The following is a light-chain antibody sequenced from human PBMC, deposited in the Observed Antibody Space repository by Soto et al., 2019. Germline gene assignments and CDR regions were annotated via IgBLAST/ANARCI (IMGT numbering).Light chain of an antibody. Sequence: QSALTQPASVSGSPGQSIAISCTGTSSDVGGYNYVSWYQQHPGKAPKLMLYDVTNRPSGVSDRFSGSKSGNTASLTISGLQAEDEADYYCPSYTTSSTYVFGTGTKVTVL. CDR3: PSYTTSSTYV. CDR2: DVT. CDR1: SSDVGGYNY. J-gene: IGLJ1*01. V-gene: IGLV2-14*01.